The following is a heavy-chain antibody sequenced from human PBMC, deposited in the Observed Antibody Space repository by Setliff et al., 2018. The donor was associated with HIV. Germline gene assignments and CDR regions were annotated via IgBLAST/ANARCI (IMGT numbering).Heavy chain of an antibody. V-gene: IGHV3-23*01. D-gene: IGHD6-19*01. CDR3: ANWLSAVAGGWGPYDI. Sequence: PGGSLRLSCAAPGFSFSTYAMSWVRQAPGKGLEWVSTISERDGSTYYADSVKGRFTISRDNSKNTVYLQLNSLRAEDSAVYYCANWLSAVAGGWGPYDIWGQGTTVTVSS. CDR2: ISERDGST. J-gene: IGHJ3*02. CDR1: GFSFSTYA.